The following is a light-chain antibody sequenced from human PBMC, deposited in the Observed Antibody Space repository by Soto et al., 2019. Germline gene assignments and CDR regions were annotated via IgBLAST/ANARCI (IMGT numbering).Light chain of an antibody. J-gene: IGKJ1*01. CDR2: GAS. CDR3: QQYNNWPRT. CDR1: QSVSSN. Sequence: EILMRQSPATLSVSRGERATLSCRASQSVSSNLAWYQQKPGQAPRLLIYGASTRATGIPARFSGSGSGTEFTLTISSLQSEDFAVYYCQQYNNWPRTFGQGTKVDIK. V-gene: IGKV3-15*01.